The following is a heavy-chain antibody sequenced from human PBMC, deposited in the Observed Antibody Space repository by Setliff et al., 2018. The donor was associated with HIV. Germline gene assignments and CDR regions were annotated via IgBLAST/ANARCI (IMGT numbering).Heavy chain of an antibody. J-gene: IGHJ4*02. CDR1: GYSISSGYY. Sequence: KPSETLSLTCTVSGYSISSGYYWGWIRQPPGKGLEWIGSIYYSGRTYYNPSLKSRVTISVDTSKNQFSLKLSSVTAADTAVYYCARVGWDYYDSSGVGEFDYWGQGTLVTVS. CDR2: IYYSGRT. V-gene: IGHV4-38-2*02. D-gene: IGHD3-22*01. CDR3: ARVGWDYYDSSGVGEFDY.